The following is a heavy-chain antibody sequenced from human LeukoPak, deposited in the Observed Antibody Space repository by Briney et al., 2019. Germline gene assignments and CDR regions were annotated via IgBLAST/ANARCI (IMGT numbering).Heavy chain of an antibody. V-gene: IGHV3-30*18. D-gene: IGHD2-15*01. CDR1: GFTFSSYG. CDR3: AKGRLLT. J-gene: IGHJ5*02. Sequence: AGGSLRLSCAASGFTFSSYGMHWVRQAPGKGLEWVAVISYDGSNKYYADSVKGRFTISRDNSKNTLYLQLNSLRAEDTAVYYCAKGRLLTWGQGTLVTVSS. CDR2: ISYDGSNK.